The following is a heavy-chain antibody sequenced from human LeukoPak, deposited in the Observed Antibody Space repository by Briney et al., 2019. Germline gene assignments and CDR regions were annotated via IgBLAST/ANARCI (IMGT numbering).Heavy chain of an antibody. J-gene: IGHJ4*02. CDR1: RFTFSSYS. V-gene: IGHV3-48*02. D-gene: IGHD2-15*01. CDR3: ARLPYCSGGSCYSRDN. Sequence: QSGGSLRLSCAASRFTFSSYSMNWVRQAPGKGLEWVSYISSSTSTRYYADSVKGRFTISRDNAKNSLYLQMNSLRDEDTAVYYCARLPYCSGGSCYSRDNWGQGTLVSVSS. CDR2: ISSSTSTR.